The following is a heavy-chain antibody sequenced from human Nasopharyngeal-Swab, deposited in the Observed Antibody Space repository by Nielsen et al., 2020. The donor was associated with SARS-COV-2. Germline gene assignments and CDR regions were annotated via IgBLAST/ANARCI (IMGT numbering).Heavy chain of an antibody. Sequence: GGSLTLSCAASGFTFSDYYMSWIRQAPGKGLEWVSYISSSGSTIYYADSVKGRFTISRDTAKNSLYLQMNSLRAEDTAVYYCANHLPGTYYFDYWGQGTLVTVSS. CDR3: ANHLPGTYYFDY. CDR1: GFTFSDYY. D-gene: IGHD3-10*01. J-gene: IGHJ4*02. CDR2: ISSSGSTI. V-gene: IGHV3-11*01.